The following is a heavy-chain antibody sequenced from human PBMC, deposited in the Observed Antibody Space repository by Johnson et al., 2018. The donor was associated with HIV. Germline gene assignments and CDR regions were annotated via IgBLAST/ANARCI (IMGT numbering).Heavy chain of an antibody. CDR2: IYSSGST. J-gene: IGHJ3*02. Sequence: VQLVESGGGLVQPGGSLRLSCAASGFIVSSNYMNWVRQAPGKGLEWVSVIYSSGSTYYSDSVKGRFTSSRDNSKNTMYLQRNSLRGEDTAVYYCARGCRDGYTCDAFDMLGQGTMVTVSS. D-gene: IGHD5-24*01. CDR1: GFIVSSNY. CDR3: ARGCRDGYTCDAFDM. V-gene: IGHV3-66*01.